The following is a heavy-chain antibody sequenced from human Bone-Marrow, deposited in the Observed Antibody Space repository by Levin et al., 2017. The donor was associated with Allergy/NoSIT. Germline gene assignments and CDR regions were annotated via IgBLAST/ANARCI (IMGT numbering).Heavy chain of an antibody. CDR3: ARAEGYCSSTSCYGRYFQH. Sequence: GASVKVSCKASGYTFTSYYMHWVRQAPGQGLEWMGIINPSGGSTSYAQKFQGRVTMTRDTSTSTVYMELSSLRSEDTAVYYCARAEGYCSSTSCYGRYFQHWGQGTLVTVSS. D-gene: IGHD2-2*01. CDR2: INPSGGST. J-gene: IGHJ1*01. V-gene: IGHV1-46*01. CDR1: GYTFTSYY.